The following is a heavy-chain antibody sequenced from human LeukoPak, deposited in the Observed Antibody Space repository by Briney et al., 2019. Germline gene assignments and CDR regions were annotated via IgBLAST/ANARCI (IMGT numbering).Heavy chain of an antibody. CDR2: ISSGSTTI. V-gene: IGHV3-48*01. Sequence: PGGSLRLSCAASGFTFSSYSMNWVRQAPGKGLEWVSYISSGSTTIYYADSVKGRSTISRDNAKNSLYLQMNSLRAEDTAVYYCARERFYGDYFDYWGQGTLVTVSS. D-gene: IGHD4-17*01. CDR1: GFTFSSYS. CDR3: ARERFYGDYFDY. J-gene: IGHJ4*02.